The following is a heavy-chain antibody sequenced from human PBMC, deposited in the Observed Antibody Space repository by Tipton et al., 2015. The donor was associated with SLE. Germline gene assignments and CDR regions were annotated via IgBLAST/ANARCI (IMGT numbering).Heavy chain of an antibody. CDR3: TRVPRYNWNYIAD. V-gene: IGHV4-38-2*02. CDR1: GYSVSSTYH. Sequence: TLSLTCTVSGYSVSSTYHWGWIRQPPGKGLEWIGSIWHGGSTYYKPSLKSRVTISVDTSKNQFSLKLTSVTAADTAVYHCTRVPRYNWNYIADWGQGTLVSVSS. J-gene: IGHJ4*02. D-gene: IGHD1-7*01. CDR2: IWHGGST.